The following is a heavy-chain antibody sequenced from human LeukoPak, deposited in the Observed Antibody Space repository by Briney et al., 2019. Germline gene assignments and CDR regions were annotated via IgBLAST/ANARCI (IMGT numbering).Heavy chain of an antibody. Sequence: GSLRLSCAASGFTFSSYGMHWVRQAPGKGLEWVAVISYDGSNKYYADSVKGRFTISRDNSKNTLYLQMNSLRAEDTAVYYCAKDFAYYYGSGRYRDIDYWGQGTLVTVSS. D-gene: IGHD3-10*01. J-gene: IGHJ4*02. V-gene: IGHV3-30*18. CDR1: GFTFSSYG. CDR3: AKDFAYYYGSGRYRDIDY. CDR2: ISYDGSNK.